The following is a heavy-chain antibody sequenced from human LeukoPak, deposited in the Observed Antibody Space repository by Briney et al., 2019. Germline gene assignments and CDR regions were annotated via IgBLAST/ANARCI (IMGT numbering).Heavy chain of an antibody. CDR2: ISPSNGDK. D-gene: IGHD4-23*01. J-gene: IGHJ4*02. CDR3: ARDSGWELRHFFFDD. Sequence: ASVRVSCKASGYTFTSYSINWVRRAPGQGLEWMGWISPSNGDKSYAQKVQDRVTMTTDTSTRTVYMELRSLGSDDTAIYYCARDSGWELRHFFFDDWGQGTLVTVSS. V-gene: IGHV1-18*04. CDR1: GYTFTSYS.